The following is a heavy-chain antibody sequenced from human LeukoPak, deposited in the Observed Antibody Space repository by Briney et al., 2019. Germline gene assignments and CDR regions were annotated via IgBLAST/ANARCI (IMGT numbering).Heavy chain of an antibody. CDR1: GFTFSSYW. V-gene: IGHV3-7*01. D-gene: IGHD3/OR15-3a*01. CDR3: ARDPGGPPTWTLFDY. Sequence: PGGSLRLSCAASGFTFSSYWMSWVRQAPGKGLEWVANIKQDGSEKYYVDSVKGRFTISRDNAKNSLYLQMNSLRAEDAAVYYCARDPGGPPTWTLFDYWGQGTLVTVSS. J-gene: IGHJ4*02. CDR2: IKQDGSEK.